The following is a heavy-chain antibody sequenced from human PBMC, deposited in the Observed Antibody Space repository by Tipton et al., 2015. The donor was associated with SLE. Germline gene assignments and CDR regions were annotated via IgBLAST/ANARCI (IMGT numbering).Heavy chain of an antibody. J-gene: IGHJ5*01. D-gene: IGHD3/OR15-3a*01. CDR2: ISYSGGT. Sequence: TLSLTCSVSGFSISSAYYWGWIRQPPGKGLEFIGTISYSGGTDYNPSFKSRVTISKDTPKNHFPLKLASVTATDTAVYYCARATRTGYSEFDSGGQGTLVTVSS. CDR3: ARATRTGYSEFDS. V-gene: IGHV4-38-2*02. CDR1: GFSISSAYY.